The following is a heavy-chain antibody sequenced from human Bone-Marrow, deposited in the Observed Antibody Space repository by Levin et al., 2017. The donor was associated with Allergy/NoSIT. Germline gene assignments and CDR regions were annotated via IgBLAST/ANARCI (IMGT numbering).Heavy chain of an antibody. V-gene: IGHV1-8*01. CDR2: MNPNSGNT. CDR3: ARKLKMRQWLVRGWFDP. Sequence: ASVKVSCKASGYTFTSYDINWVRQATGQGLEWMGWMNPNSGNTGYAQKFQGRVTMTRNTSISTAYMELSSLRSEDTAVYYCARKLKMRQWLVRGWFDPWGQGTLVTVSS. J-gene: IGHJ5*02. CDR1: GYTFTSYD. D-gene: IGHD6-19*01.